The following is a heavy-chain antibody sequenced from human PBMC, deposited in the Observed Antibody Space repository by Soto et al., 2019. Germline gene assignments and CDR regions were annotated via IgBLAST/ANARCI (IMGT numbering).Heavy chain of an antibody. J-gene: IGHJ2*01. CDR1: GFTFSSYG. CDR2: IYYDGSVP. Sequence: QVQLVESGGGVVQPGTSLRLSCAASGFTFSSYGMHWVRQAPGKGLEWVAVIYYDGSVPYYADSVRGRFTISRDNSRNTLYLQMNSLRIEDTAVYYCVKAGVGAPGTNWHLGLWGRGTLVTVSS. V-gene: IGHV3-33*06. CDR3: VKAGVGAPGTNWHLGL. D-gene: IGHD1-26*01.